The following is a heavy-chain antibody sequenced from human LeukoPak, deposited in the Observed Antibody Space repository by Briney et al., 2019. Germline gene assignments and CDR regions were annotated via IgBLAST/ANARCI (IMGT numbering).Heavy chain of an antibody. V-gene: IGHV1-69*05. Sequence: GASVKVSCKASGGTFSSYAISWVRQAPGQGLEWMGGIIPIFGTANYAQKFQGRVTITTDESTSTAYMELSSLRSEDTAVYYCARANRYCSRSSCRFYNWFDPWGQGTLVTVSS. CDR3: ARANRYCSRSSCRFYNWFDP. D-gene: IGHD2-2*01. J-gene: IGHJ5*02. CDR1: GGTFSSYA. CDR2: IIPIFGTA.